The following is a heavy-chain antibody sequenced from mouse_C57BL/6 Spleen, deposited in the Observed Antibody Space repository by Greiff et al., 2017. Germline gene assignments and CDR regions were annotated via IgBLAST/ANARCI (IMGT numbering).Heavy chain of an antibody. Sequence: QVQLQQSGAELVKPGASVKISCKASGYAFSSYWMNWVKQRPGKGLEWIGQIYPGDGDTNYNGKFKGKATLTADKSSSTAYMQLSSLTSEDSAVYFCARSWYYGSSSFYYAMDYWGQGTSVTVSS. J-gene: IGHJ4*01. V-gene: IGHV1-80*01. CDR2: IYPGDGDT. CDR1: GYAFSSYW. CDR3: ARSWYYGSSSFYYAMDY. D-gene: IGHD1-1*01.